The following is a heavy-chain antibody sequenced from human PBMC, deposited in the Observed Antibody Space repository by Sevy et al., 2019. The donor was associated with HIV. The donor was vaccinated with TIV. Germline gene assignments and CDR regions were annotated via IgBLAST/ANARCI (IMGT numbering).Heavy chain of an antibody. CDR2: ISNSGSII. J-gene: IGHJ3*02. D-gene: IGHD2-2*01. Sequence: GGSLRLSCVASGFTFSSYEMNWVRQAPGKGLEWVSHISNSGSIIYYEDSVKGRFTISRDNAKNSLYLQMNSLRAEDTAVYYCARVGCSISSCPKGDAFDIWGQGTMVTVSS. V-gene: IGHV3-48*03. CDR1: GFTFSSYE. CDR3: ARVGCSISSCPKGDAFDI.